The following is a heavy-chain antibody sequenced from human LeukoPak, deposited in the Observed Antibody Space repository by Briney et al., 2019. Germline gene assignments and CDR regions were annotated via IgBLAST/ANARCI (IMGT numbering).Heavy chain of an antibody. Sequence: SETLSLTCTVSGGSISDYYWSWIRQSPGKGLEWIGYIYNSRSSSYYPSLRSRVTISLDTSKNQFSLKLSSVTAADTAVYFCARGTSSAWYGFDYWGQGTLVTVSS. CDR2: IYNSRSS. CDR1: GGSISDYY. V-gene: IGHV4-59*01. CDR3: ARGTSSAWYGFDY. D-gene: IGHD6-19*01. J-gene: IGHJ4*02.